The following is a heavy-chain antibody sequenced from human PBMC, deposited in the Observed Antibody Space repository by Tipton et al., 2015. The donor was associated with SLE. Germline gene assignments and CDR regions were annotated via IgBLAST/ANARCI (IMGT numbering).Heavy chain of an antibody. J-gene: IGHJ3*02. CDR3: ARHPSSGGAFDI. CDR2: IYSGANT. V-gene: IGHV3-66*02. D-gene: IGHD6-25*01. CDR1: GFTVSSNY. Sequence: SLRLSCAASGFTVSSNYMSWVRQAPGKGLEWVSVIYSGANTYCADSVKGRFTISRDNSNNTLYLQMNSLRAEDTAVFYCARHPSSGGAFDIWGQGTMVTV.